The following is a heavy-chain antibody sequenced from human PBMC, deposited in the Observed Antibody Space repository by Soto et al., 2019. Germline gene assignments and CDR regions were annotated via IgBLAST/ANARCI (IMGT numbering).Heavy chain of an antibody. CDR2: IKSKTDGGTT. J-gene: IGHJ4*02. CDR1: GFTFSNAW. CDR3: TTDRSIVVARLIDY. Sequence: GGSLRLSCAASGFTFSNAWMSWVRQAPGKGLEWVGRIKSKTDGGTTDYAAPVKGRFTISRDDSKNTLYLQMNSLKTEDTAVYYCTTDRSIVVARLIDYWGQGTLVTVSS. V-gene: IGHV3-15*01. D-gene: IGHD3-22*01.